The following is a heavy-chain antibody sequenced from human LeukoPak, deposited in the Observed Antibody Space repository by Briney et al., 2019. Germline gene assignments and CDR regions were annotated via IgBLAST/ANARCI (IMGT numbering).Heavy chain of an antibody. J-gene: IGHJ4*02. CDR1: GFTFSSYA. Sequence: GGSLRLSCAASGFTFSSYAMSWVRQAPGKGLEWVANIKQDGSEKYYVDSVKGRFTISRDNAKNSLYLQMNSLRAEDTAVYYCARDLAAYSSGWYGGYWGQGTLVTVSS. V-gene: IGHV3-7*01. D-gene: IGHD6-19*01. CDR2: IKQDGSEK. CDR3: ARDLAAYSSGWYGGY.